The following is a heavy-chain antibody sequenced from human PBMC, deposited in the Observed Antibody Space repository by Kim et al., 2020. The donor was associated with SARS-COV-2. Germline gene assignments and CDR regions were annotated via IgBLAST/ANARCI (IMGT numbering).Heavy chain of an antibody. D-gene: IGHD1-26*01. CDR2: IYYSGST. V-gene: IGHV4-59*13. CDR3: ALWGLVGATIDY. Sequence: SETLSLTCTVSGGSISSYYWSWIRQPPGKGLEWIGYIYYSGSTNYNPSLKSRVTISVDTSKNQFSLKLSSVTAADTAVYYCALWGLVGATIDYWGQGTLVTVSS. CDR1: GGSISSYY. J-gene: IGHJ4*02.